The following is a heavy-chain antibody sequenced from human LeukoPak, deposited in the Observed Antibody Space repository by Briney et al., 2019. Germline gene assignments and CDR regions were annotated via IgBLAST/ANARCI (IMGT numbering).Heavy chain of an antibody. Sequence: GGSLRLSCAASGFTFSSYAVHWVRQAPGKGLEWVAVISYDGSNKYYADSVKGRFTISRDNSKNTLYLQMNSLRAEDTAVYYCAKDHGSSDWYYFDYWGQGTLVTVSS. CDR1: GFTFSSYA. CDR3: AKDHGSSDWYYFDY. CDR2: ISYDGSNK. V-gene: IGHV3-30*04. D-gene: IGHD6-13*01. J-gene: IGHJ4*02.